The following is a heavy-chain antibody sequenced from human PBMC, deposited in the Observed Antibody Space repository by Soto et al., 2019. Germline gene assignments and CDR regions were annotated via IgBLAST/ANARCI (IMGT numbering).Heavy chain of an antibody. V-gene: IGHV3-23*01. J-gene: IGHJ4*02. CDR3: AKDLKQWLVPGFDY. Sequence: EVQLLESGGGLVQPGGSLRLSCAASGFTFSSYAMSCVRQAPGKGLEWVSGISGSGGSTYYADSVKGRFTISRDNSKNTLYLQMNSLSAEDTAVYYCAKDLKQWLVPGFDYWGQGTLVTVSS. CDR2: ISGSGGST. D-gene: IGHD6-19*01. CDR1: GFTFSSYA.